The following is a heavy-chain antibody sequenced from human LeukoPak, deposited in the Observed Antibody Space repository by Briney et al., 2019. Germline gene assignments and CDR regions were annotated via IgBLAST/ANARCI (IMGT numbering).Heavy chain of an antibody. CDR3: ASGSGSYRTPYYYMDV. CDR2: ISGSGGST. V-gene: IGHV3-23*01. CDR1: GFIFSSYA. J-gene: IGHJ6*03. D-gene: IGHD3-10*01. Sequence: GGSLRLSCAASGFIFSSYAMSWVRQAPGKGLEWVSAISGSGGSTYYADSVKGRFTISRDNSKNTLYLQMNSLRAEDTAVYYCASGSGSYRTPYYYMDVWGTGTTVTVSS.